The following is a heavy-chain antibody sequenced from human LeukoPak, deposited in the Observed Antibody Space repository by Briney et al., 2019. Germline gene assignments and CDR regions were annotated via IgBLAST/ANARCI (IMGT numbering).Heavy chain of an antibody. CDR2: INPYSGGE. D-gene: IGHD3-10*01. Sequence: APVEVSCKASGHSVINNFMIWVRQAPGQGLGGLGWINPYSGGEMNGKIFQGRVTMTRDTSNSTVYMERSRLTYDDTAVYYCARVYRYGSGSYYYFWGQRTLITASS. J-gene: IGHJ4*02. CDR3: ARVYRYGSGSYYYF. V-gene: IGHV1-2*02. CDR1: GHSVINNF.